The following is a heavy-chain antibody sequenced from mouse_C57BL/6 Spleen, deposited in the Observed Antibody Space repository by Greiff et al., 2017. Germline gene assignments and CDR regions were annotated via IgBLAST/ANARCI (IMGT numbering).Heavy chain of an antibody. Sequence: EVQLQQSGPELVKPGASVKISCKASGYTFTDYYMNWVKQSHGKSLEWIGDINPNNGGTSYNQKFKGKATLTVDKSSSTAYMELRSLTSEDSAVYYCARMDDYPVFDYWGQGTTLTVSS. D-gene: IGHD2-4*01. CDR1: GYTFTDYY. J-gene: IGHJ2*01. CDR3: ARMDDYPVFDY. CDR2: INPNNGGT. V-gene: IGHV1-26*01.